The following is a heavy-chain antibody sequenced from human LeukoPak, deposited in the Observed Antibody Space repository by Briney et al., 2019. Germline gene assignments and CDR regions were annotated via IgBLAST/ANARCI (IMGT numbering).Heavy chain of an antibody. CDR1: GGTFSSYA. CDR2: IIPIFGTA. V-gene: IGHV1-69*01. J-gene: IGHJ6*03. Sequence: GSSVKVSCKASGGTFSSYAISWVRQAPGQGLEWMGGIIPIFGTANYAQKFQGRVTITADESTSTAYMELSSLRSEDTAVYYCARLGGDLWSGYISYYYMDVWGKGTTVTVSS. CDR3: ARLGGDLWSGYISYYYMDV. D-gene: IGHD3-3*01.